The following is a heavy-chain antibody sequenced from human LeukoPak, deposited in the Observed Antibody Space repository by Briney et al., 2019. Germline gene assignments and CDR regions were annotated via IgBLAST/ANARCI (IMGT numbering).Heavy chain of an antibody. D-gene: IGHD6-13*01. CDR3: AKYYSSSLYGGFDY. CDR2: ISYDGSDK. J-gene: IGHJ4*02. Sequence: GGSLRLSCAASGFTFSNYGMHWVRQVPGKGLEWVAVISYDGSDKYYADSVKGRFTISRDNSKNTLFLQMNSLRAEDTAVYYCAKYYSSSLYGGFDYWGQGTLVTVSS. V-gene: IGHV3-30*18. CDR1: GFTFSNYG.